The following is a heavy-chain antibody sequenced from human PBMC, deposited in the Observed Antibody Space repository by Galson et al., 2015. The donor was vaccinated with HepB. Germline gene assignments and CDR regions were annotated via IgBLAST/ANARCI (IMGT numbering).Heavy chain of an antibody. Sequence: SVKVSCKASGGTFSSYTISWVRQAPGQGLGWMGRIIPILGIANYAQKFQGRVTITADKSMSTAYMELSSLRSEDTAVYYCARDRLIVVVPAASVGAFDIWGQGTMVTVSS. J-gene: IGHJ3*02. V-gene: IGHV1-69*04. D-gene: IGHD2-2*01. CDR2: IIPILGIA. CDR1: GGTFSSYT. CDR3: ARDRLIVVVPAASVGAFDI.